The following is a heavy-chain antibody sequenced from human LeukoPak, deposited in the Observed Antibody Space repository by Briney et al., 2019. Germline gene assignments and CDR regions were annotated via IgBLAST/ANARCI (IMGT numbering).Heavy chain of an antibody. D-gene: IGHD4-17*01. CDR1: GFTFSSYG. Sequence: GGSLRLSCAASGFTFSSYGMHWVRQAPGKGLEWVAVISYDGSNKYYADSVKGRFTISRDNSKNTLYLQMNSLRAEDTAVYYCAKTYDYGDHFDYWGQGTLVTVSS. CDR3: AKTYDYGDHFDY. J-gene: IGHJ4*02. V-gene: IGHV3-30*18. CDR2: ISYDGSNK.